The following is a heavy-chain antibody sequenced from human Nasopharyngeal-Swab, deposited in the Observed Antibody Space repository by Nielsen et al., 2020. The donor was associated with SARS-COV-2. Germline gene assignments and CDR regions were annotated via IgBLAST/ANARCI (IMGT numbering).Heavy chain of an antibody. Sequence: SVKVSCKASGYTFTSYDISWVRQAPGQGLEWMGGIIPIFGTANYAQKFQGRVTITADESTSTAYMELSSLRSEDTAVYYCARDQAGGGVLGYWGQGTLVTVSS. CDR3: ARDQAGGGVLGY. CDR1: GYTFTSYD. D-gene: IGHD2-8*02. CDR2: IIPIFGTA. J-gene: IGHJ4*02. V-gene: IGHV1-69*13.